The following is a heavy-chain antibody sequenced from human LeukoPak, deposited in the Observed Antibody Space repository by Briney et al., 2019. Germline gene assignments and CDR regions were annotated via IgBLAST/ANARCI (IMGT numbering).Heavy chain of an antibody. CDR1: GYTLTELS. V-gene: IGHV1-24*01. D-gene: IGHD3-3*01. J-gene: IGHJ4*02. CDR2: FDPQDGET. CDR3: ATEEILKSTIFGVVTFDY. Sequence: GASVKVSCKVSGYTLTELSMHWVRQAPGKGLEWMGCFDPQDGETIYAQKFQGRVTMTEDTSTDTAYMELSSLRSEDTAVYYCATEEILKSTIFGVVTFDYWGQGTLVTVSS.